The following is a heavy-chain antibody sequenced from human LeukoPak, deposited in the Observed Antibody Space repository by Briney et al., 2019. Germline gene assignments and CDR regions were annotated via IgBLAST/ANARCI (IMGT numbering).Heavy chain of an antibody. Sequence: SETLSLTCTVSGGSISSYYWSWIRQPPGKGLEWIGYIYYSGSTNYNPSLKSRVTISVDTSKNQFSLKLSSVTAADTAVYYCARVVVPAGWYFDLWGRGTLVTVSS. CDR3: ARVVVPAGWYFDL. CDR1: GGSISSYY. D-gene: IGHD2-2*01. J-gene: IGHJ2*01. CDR2: IYYSGST. V-gene: IGHV4-59*01.